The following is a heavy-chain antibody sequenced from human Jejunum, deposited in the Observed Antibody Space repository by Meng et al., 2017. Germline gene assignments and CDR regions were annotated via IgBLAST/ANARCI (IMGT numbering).Heavy chain of an antibody. J-gene: IGHJ3*02. V-gene: IGHV3-7*01. CDR1: GFTFGNYW. CDR3: ARALPATANALDI. D-gene: IGHD2-2*01. Sequence: GGSLRLSCASSGFTFGNYWMDWVRQAPGEGLEWVASIKVDGSEKYYVDSVKGRFTVSRDNTKNSLYRQMNDLRAEDTAVFYCARALPATANALDIWGQGTMVTVSS. CDR2: IKVDGSEK.